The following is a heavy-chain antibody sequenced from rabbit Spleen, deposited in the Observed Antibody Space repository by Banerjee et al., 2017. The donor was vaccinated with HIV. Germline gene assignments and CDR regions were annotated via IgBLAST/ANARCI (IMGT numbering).Heavy chain of an antibody. CDR2: IYNGDGTT. Sequence: QEQLEESGGDLVKPGASLTLTCTASGFSFSSRYWICWVRQAPGKGPEWIACIYNGDGTTYYASWVNGRFTISRSTSLNTVTLQVTSLTAADTATYFCTRDDGSGHYIDGYFHLWGPGTLVTVS. D-gene: IGHD1-1*01. CDR3: TRDDGSGHYIDGYFHL. V-gene: IGHV1S47*01. CDR1: GFSFSSRYW. J-gene: IGHJ4*01.